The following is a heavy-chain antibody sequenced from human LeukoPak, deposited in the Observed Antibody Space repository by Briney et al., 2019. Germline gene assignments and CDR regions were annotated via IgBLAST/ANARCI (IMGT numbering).Heavy chain of an antibody. D-gene: IGHD1-26*01. CDR3: ARDNGAGATSDAFDI. J-gene: IGHJ3*02. CDR2: ISYDGSNK. V-gene: IGHV3-30-3*01. CDR1: GFTFSSYA. Sequence: GGSLRLSCAASGFTFSSYAMHWVRQAPGKGLEWVAVISYDGSNKYYADSVKGRFTISRDNSKNTLYLQMNSLRAEDTAVYYCARDNGAGATSDAFDIWGQGTMVTVSS.